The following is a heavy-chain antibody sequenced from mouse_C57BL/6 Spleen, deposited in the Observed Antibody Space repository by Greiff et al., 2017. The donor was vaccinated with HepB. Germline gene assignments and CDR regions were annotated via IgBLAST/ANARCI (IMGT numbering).Heavy chain of an antibody. CDR1: GYAFSSSW. CDR2: IYPGDGDT. CDR3: ARWPGGYYAMVY. Sequence: VQLQQSGPELVKPGASVKISCKASGYAFSSSWMNWVKQRPGKGLEWIGRIYPGDGDTNYNGKFKGKATLTADKSSSTAYMQLSSLTSEDSAVYFCARWPGGYYAMVYWGQGTSVTVSS. V-gene: IGHV1-82*01. J-gene: IGHJ4*01.